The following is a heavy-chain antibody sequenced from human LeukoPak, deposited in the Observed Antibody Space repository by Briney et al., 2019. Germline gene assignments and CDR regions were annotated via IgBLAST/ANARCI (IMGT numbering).Heavy chain of an antibody. V-gene: IGHV3-21*01. Sequence: GALRLSCAASGFTFSSYSMNWVRQAPGKGLEWVSSISSSSSYIYYADSVKGRFTISRDNAKNSLYLQMNSLRAEDTAVYYCARDQSEWLVQRADYWGQGTLVTVSS. CDR1: GFTFSSYS. D-gene: IGHD6-19*01. J-gene: IGHJ4*02. CDR3: ARDQSEWLVQRADY. CDR2: ISSSSSYI.